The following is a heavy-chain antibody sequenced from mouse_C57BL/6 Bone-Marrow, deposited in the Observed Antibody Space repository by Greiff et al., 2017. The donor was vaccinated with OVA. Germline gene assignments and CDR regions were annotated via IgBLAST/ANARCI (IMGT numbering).Heavy chain of an antibody. Sequence: EVQLQESGAELVRPGASVKLSCTASGFNIKDDYMHWVKQRPEQGLEWIGWIDPENGDTEYASKFQGKATITADTSSNTAYLQLSSLSSEDTAVYYSTTDGYYVYYYAMDYWGQGTSVTVSS. CDR1: GFNIKDDY. CDR2: IDPENGDT. D-gene: IGHD2-3*01. CDR3: TTDGYYVYYYAMDY. V-gene: IGHV14-4*01. J-gene: IGHJ4*01.